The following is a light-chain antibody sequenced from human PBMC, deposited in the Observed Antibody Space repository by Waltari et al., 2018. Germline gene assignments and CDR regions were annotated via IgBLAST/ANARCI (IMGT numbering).Light chain of an antibody. Sequence: SSELTQDPAVSVALGQTVRITCQGDSLRKYYAGWYQQKPGQAPILIIYGKNNRPSGIPERFSSSNSGNTASVTVSGAQPEDDAEYYCSARDTSDDHLVVFGGGTRLTVL. CDR2: GKN. CDR3: SARDTSDDHLVV. J-gene: IGLJ2*01. CDR1: SLRKYY. V-gene: IGLV3-19*01.